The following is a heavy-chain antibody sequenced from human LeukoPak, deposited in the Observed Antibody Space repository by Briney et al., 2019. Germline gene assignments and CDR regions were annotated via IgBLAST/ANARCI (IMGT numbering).Heavy chain of an antibody. Sequence: SETLSLTCTVSGGSLSSSSYYWGWIRQPPGKGLEWIGSIYYSGSTYYNPSLKSRVTISVDTSKNQFSLKLSSVTAADTAVYYCARLDLVSMATMDYWGQGTLVTVSS. J-gene: IGHJ4*02. V-gene: IGHV4-39*01. CDR1: GGSLSSSSYY. CDR3: ARLDLVSMATMDY. D-gene: IGHD5-24*01. CDR2: IYYSGST.